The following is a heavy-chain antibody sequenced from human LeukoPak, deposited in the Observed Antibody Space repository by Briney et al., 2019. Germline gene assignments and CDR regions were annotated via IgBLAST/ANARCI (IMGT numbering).Heavy chain of an antibody. CDR3: AKDFGRYDSSGYYYDY. V-gene: IGHV3-53*01. J-gene: IGHJ4*02. Sequence: GGSLRLSCAASGFNASSNYMSWVRQAPGKGLEWVSVIYSGGTTYYADSVKGRFTISRDNSKNTLYLQMNSLRAEDTAVYYCAKDFGRYDSSGYYYDYWGQGTLVTVSS. D-gene: IGHD3-22*01. CDR1: GFNASSNY. CDR2: IYSGGTT.